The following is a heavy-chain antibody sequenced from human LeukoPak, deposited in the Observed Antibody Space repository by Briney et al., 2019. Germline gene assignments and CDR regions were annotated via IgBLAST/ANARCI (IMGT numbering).Heavy chain of an antibody. J-gene: IGHJ5*02. CDR3: ATTRDFWSGYYSP. CDR2: ISGSGGST. Sequence: GGSLRLSCAASGFTFSSYSMNWVRQAPGKGLEWVSAISGSGGSTYYADSVKGRFTISRDNSKNTLYLQMNSLRAEDTAVYYCATTRDFWSGYYSPWGQGTLVTVSS. V-gene: IGHV3-23*01. D-gene: IGHD3-3*01. CDR1: GFTFSSYS.